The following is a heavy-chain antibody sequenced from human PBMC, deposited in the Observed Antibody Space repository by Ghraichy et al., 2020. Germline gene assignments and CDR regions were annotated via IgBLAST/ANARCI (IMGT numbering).Heavy chain of an antibody. D-gene: IGHD3-22*01. CDR1: GFTFSSYS. Sequence: GESLNISCAASGFTFSSYSMNWVRQAPGKGLEWVSSISSSSSYIYYADSVKGRFTISRDNAKNSLYLQMNSLRAEDTAVYYCARVVHYYDSKGPNWFDPWGQGTLVTVSS. CDR2: ISSSSSYI. V-gene: IGHV3-21*01. CDR3: ARVVHYYDSKGPNWFDP. J-gene: IGHJ5*02.